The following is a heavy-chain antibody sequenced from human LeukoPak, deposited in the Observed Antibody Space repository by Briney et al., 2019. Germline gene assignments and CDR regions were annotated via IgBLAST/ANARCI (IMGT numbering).Heavy chain of an antibody. J-gene: IGHJ6*03. CDR2: IYYSGST. Sequence: SETLSLTCTVSGGSISSYYWNWIRQPPGKGPEWIGYIYYSGSTNYNPSLKSRVTISLDTSKNQFSLKLSSVTAADTAVYYCARDGAHKNHYYSYYYMDVWGKGTTVTVSS. CDR1: GGSISSYY. V-gene: IGHV4-59*01. D-gene: IGHD3-16*01. CDR3: ARDGAHKNHYYSYYYMDV.